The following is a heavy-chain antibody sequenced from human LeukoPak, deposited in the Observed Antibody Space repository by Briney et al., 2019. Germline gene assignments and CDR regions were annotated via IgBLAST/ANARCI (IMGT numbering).Heavy chain of an antibody. V-gene: IGHV3-23*01. D-gene: IGHD1-26*01. CDR3: AKGGTKYSGSFNY. Sequence: GGSLRLSCAASGFTFSDHYMDWVRQAPGKGLEWVSAISGSGGSTYYADSVKGRFTISRDNSKNTLYLQMNSLRAEDTAVYYCAKGGTKYSGSFNYWGQGTLVTVSS. CDR2: ISGSGGST. J-gene: IGHJ4*02. CDR1: GFTFSDHY.